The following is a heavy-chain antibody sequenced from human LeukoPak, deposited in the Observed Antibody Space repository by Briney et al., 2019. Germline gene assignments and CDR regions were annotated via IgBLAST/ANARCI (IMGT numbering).Heavy chain of an antibody. CDR2: IDRDGSRI. CDR1: GFTFSSYW. V-gene: IGHV3-74*01. D-gene: IGHD4-23*01. CDR3: VGGNDYGGPHY. Sequence: PGGSLRLSCAVSGFTFSSYWMHWVCQAPGKGLVWVSRIDRDGSRINYADSVKGRFTISRDNGKNTLFLQMNSLRAEDAAVYYCVGGNDYGGPHYWGQGTLVTVSS. J-gene: IGHJ4*02.